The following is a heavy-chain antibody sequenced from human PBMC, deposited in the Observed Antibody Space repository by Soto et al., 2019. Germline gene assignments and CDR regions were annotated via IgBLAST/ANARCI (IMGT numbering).Heavy chain of an antibody. CDR2: INHSGST. CDR1: GGSFSGYY. CDR3: ARDKITGLFDY. D-gene: IGHD2-8*02. Sequence: QVQLQQWGAGLLKPSETLSLTCAVYGGSFSGYYWTWTRQPPGTGLEWIGEINHSGSTNYNPSLKSRVTISVDTSTNQFSLKLPSVTAADTAVYYCARDKITGLFDYWGQGTLVTVSS. J-gene: IGHJ4*02. V-gene: IGHV4-34*01.